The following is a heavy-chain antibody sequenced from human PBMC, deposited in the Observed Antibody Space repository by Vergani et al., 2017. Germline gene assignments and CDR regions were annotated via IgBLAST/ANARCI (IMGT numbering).Heavy chain of an antibody. Sequence: QVQLVQSGAEVKNPGASVKVSCKASGYSFTGYYIHWVRQAPGQGLEWMGWINPNSGRTKYAQKFQGSVTMTRDTSITTAYMEVSRLRSDATAVYYCARGRNFIDYWGQGTLVTVSS. J-gene: IGHJ4*02. CDR1: GYSFTGYY. CDR2: INPNSGRT. CDR3: ARGRNFIDY. D-gene: IGHD1-7*01. V-gene: IGHV1-2*02.